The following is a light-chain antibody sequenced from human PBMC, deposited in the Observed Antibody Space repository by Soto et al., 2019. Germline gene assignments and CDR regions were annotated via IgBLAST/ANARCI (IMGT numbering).Light chain of an antibody. CDR3: QQSYVART. CDR2: AAS. CDR1: QSISNY. J-gene: IGKJ1*01. Sequence: DLQMTQSPSSLSASVGDRVTITCRATQSISNYVNWYQQKPGKVPKLLIYAASRLASGAPSRFSGSGSGTDFTLTISRLQPEVSATYYCQQSYVARTFGQGTKAEVK. V-gene: IGKV1-39*01.